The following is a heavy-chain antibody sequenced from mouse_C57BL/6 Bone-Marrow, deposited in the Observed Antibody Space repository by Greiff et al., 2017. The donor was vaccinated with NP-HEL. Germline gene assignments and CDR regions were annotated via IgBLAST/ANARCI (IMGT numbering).Heavy chain of an antibody. D-gene: IGHD1-1*01. J-gene: IGHJ4*01. CDR2: ISDGGSYT. CDR3: ARDRAITTVVAYYAMDY. CDR1: GFTFSSYA. Sequence: RVESGGGLVKPGGSLKLSCAASGFTFSSYAMSWVRQTPEKRLEWVATISDGGSYTYYPDNVKGRFTISRDNAKNNLYLQMSHLKSEDTAMYYCARDRAITTVVAYYAMDYWGQGTSVTVSS. V-gene: IGHV5-4*01.